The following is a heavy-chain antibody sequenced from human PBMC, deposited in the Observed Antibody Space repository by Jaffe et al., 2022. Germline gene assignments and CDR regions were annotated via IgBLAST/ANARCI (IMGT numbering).Heavy chain of an antibody. CDR1: GYTFTSYD. D-gene: IGHD3-3*01. J-gene: IGHJ4*02. CDR3: ARGNKDFWSGYYVPTPFDY. CDR2: MNPNSGNT. V-gene: IGHV1-8*01. Sequence: QVQLVQSGAEVKKPGASVKVSCKASGYTFTSYDINWVRQATGQGLEWMGWMNPNSGNTGYAQKFQGRVTMTRNTSISTAYMELSSLRSEDTAVYYCARGNKDFWSGYYVPTPFDYWGQGTLVTVSS.